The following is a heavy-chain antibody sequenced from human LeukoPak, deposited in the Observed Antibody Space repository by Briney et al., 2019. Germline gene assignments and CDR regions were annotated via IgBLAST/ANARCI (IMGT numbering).Heavy chain of an antibody. CDR1: GFTFSSYW. CDR3: ARAYDILPYNYFDY. J-gene: IGHJ4*02. Sequence: GESLKISCAASGFTFSSYWMSWVRQAPGKGLEWVANIKQDGSEKYYVDSVKGRFTISRDNAKNSLYLQMNSLRAEDTAVYYCARAYDILPYNYFDYWGQGTLVTVSS. D-gene: IGHD3-9*01. CDR2: IKQDGSEK. V-gene: IGHV3-7*04.